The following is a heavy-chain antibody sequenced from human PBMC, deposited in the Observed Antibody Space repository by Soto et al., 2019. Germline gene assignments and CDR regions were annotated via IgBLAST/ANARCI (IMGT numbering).Heavy chain of an antibody. CDR2: ISSSSSYI. Sequence: EVQLVESGGGLVKPGGSLRLSCAASGFTFSSYSMNWVRQAPGKGLEWVSSISSSSSYIYYADSVKGRFTISRDNAKNSLYLQMNSLRAEDTAVYYCARYEGGALVGATHDYWGQGTLVTVSS. D-gene: IGHD1-26*01. CDR3: ARYEGGALVGATHDY. J-gene: IGHJ4*02. CDR1: GFTFSSYS. V-gene: IGHV3-21*01.